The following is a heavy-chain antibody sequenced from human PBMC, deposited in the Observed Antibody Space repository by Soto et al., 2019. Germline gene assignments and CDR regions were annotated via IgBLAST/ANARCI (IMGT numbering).Heavy chain of an antibody. J-gene: IGHJ3*02. V-gene: IGHV1-8*01. CDR3: ASSPYYYDSSGRDAFDI. CDR1: GYTFTSYD. D-gene: IGHD3-22*01. Sequence: QVQLVQSGAEVKKPGASVKVSCMASGYTFTSYDINWVRQATGQGLEWMGWMNPNSGNTGYAQKFQGRVTMTRNTSISTAYMELSSLRSEDTAVYYCASSPYYYDSSGRDAFDIWGQGTMVTVSS. CDR2: MNPNSGNT.